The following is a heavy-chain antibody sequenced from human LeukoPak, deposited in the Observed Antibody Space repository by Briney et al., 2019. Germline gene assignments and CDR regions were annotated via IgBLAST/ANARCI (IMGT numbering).Heavy chain of an antibody. V-gene: IGHV6-1*01. J-gene: IGHJ3*02. CDR3: ARGSRSAFDI. Sequence: SQTLSLTCAISGDSVSGESIAWNWNRQSPSRGLEWLGRTYFASKWYYDYAVSVKSRISITPDTSKNHFSLQLNSVTPEDTAVYFCARGSRSAFDIWGQGTMVTVSS. CDR2: TYFASKWYY. CDR1: GDSVSGESIA.